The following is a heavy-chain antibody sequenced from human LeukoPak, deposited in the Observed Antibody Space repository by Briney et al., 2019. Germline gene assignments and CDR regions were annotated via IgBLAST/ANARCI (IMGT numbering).Heavy chain of an antibody. CDR3: AREDYDSSGYPNLGYYFDY. D-gene: IGHD3-22*01. Sequence: GASVKVSCKASGYTFTSYDINWVRQAPGQGLEWMGIINPSGGSTSYAQKFQGRVTMTRDTSTSTVYMELSSLRSEDTAVYYCAREDYDSSGYPNLGYYFDYWGQGTLVTVSS. CDR2: INPSGGST. CDR1: GYTFTSYD. J-gene: IGHJ4*02. V-gene: IGHV1-46*03.